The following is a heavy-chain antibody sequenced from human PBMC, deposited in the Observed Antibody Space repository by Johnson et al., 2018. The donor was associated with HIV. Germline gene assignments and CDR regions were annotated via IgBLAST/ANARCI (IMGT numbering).Heavy chain of an antibody. Sequence: QEQLVESGGGVVQPGRSLRLSCAASGFTFSSYAMHWVRQAPGKGLEWVAVISYDGSNKYYADSVKGRFTISRDNSKNTLYLQMNSLRAEDTAVYYCANGPIKYSRSSRGGAFEIWGPGTTFIVSS. V-gene: IGHV3-30*04. CDR2: ISYDGSNK. J-gene: IGHJ3*02. D-gene: IGHD6-6*01. CDR1: GFTFSSYA. CDR3: ANGPIKYSRSSRGGAFEI.